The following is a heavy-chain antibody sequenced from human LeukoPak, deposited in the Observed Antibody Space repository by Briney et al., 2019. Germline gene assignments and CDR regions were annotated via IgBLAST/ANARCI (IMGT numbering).Heavy chain of an antibody. CDR2: ITAGGDST. J-gene: IGHJ4*02. CDR1: GFTFSGYA. CDR3: AKSHASIWNVYDY. V-gene: IGHV3-23*01. Sequence: RSGGSLRPSCAASGFTFSGYAMSWVRLAPGEGLEWVSAITAGGDSTYYAESVKGRSTISRDNLKNMVFLQMSTLRAEDTAIYYCAKSHASIWNVYDYWGQGTLVTVSS. D-gene: IGHD6-13*01.